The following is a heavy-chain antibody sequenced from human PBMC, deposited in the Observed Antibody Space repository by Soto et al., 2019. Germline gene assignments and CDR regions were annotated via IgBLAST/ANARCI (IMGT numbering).Heavy chain of an antibody. J-gene: IGHJ3*02. CDR3: ARSWGDYENDAFDI. D-gene: IGHD4-17*01. CDR2: INPNSGGT. Sequence: GASVKVSCKASGYTFTGYYMHWVRQAPGQGLEWMGWINPNSGGTNYAQKFQGWVTMTRDTSISTAYMELSRLRSDGTAVYYCARSWGDYENDAFDIWGQGTMVTVSS. V-gene: IGHV1-2*04. CDR1: GYTFTGYY.